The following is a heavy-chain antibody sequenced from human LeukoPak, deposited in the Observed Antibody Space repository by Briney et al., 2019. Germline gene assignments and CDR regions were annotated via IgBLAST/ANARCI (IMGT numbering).Heavy chain of an antibody. CDR2: IDPGDGST. CDR1: GYTFSLYY. J-gene: IGHJ4*02. D-gene: IGHD6-13*01. V-gene: IGHV1-46*01. Sequence: ASVKVSCKASGYTFSLYYLHWVRQAPGQGPEWMGMIDPGDGSTTYRQKFKGRVTMTRDMSTRTIYMELSGLKFEDTAVYYCARDAGSSWHNWGQGTLVTVSS. CDR3: ARDAGSSWHN.